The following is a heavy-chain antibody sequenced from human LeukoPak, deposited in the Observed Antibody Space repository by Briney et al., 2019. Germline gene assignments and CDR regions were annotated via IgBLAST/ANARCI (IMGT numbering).Heavy chain of an antibody. CDR3: ARHTYSSSCFGF. CDR2: IDGTDSDT. J-gene: IGHJ4*02. D-gene: IGHD6-13*01. V-gene: IGHV5-10-1*01. Sequence: GESLKISCKGPGYTFTNYWISWVRQMPGKGLGWLGGIDGTDSDTTYSPSCQGHVTTSAEKSISTAYRQWTSLQASATAMYYCARHTYSSSCFGFWGQGTLVTVSS. CDR1: GYTFTNYW.